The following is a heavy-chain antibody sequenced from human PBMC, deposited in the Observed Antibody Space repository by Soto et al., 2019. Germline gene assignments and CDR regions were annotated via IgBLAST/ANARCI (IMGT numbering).Heavy chain of an antibody. CDR3: ARGRIVGATTF. CDR1: GYTFTSYS. CDR2: INAGNGNT. V-gene: IGHV1-3*01. J-gene: IGHJ4*02. D-gene: IGHD1-26*01. Sequence: ASVKVSCKASGYTFTSYSMHWVRQAPGQRLEWMGWINAGNGNTKYSQKFQGRVTITRDTSASTAYMELSSLRSEDTAVYYCARGRIVGATTFWGQGTLVTVSS.